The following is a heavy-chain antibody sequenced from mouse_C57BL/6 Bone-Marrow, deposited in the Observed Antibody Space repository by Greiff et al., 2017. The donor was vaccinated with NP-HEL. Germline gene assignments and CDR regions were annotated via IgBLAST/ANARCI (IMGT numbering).Heavy chain of an antibody. CDR2: IYPGGGYT. V-gene: IGHV1-63*01. CDR3: ARSRNYYGSSYFDY. Sequence: VKLQESGAELVRPGTSVKMSCKASGYTFTNYWIGWAKQRPGHGLEWIGDIYPGGGYTNYNEKFKGKATLTADKSSSTAYMQFSSLTSEDSAIYYCARSRNYYGSSYFDYWGQGTTLTVSS. CDR1: GYTFTNYW. D-gene: IGHD1-1*01. J-gene: IGHJ2*01.